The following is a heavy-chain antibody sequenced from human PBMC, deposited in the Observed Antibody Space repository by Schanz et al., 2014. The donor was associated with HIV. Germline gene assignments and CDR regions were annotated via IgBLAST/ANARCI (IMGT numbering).Heavy chain of an antibody. D-gene: IGHD2-2*01. CDR1: GFTFTTYG. CDR3: AKSQKGASCCFPLDS. CDR2: ISSDGSNK. V-gene: IGHV3-30*18. J-gene: IGHJ4*02. Sequence: QVQLVESGGALVQPGRFLRLSCAASGFTFTTYGMQWVRQAPGKGLEWVAVISSDGSNKYYADSVKGRFTISRDNSKNRVFLQMNSLRPEDTAVYYCAKSQKGASCCFPLDSWGQGTLVTVFS.